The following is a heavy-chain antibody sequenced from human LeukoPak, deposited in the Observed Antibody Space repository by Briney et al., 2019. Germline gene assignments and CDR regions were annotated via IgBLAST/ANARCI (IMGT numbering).Heavy chain of an antibody. Sequence: GESLQIPFRGSGYSFTSYWIGWVRQMPGQGLEWMGIIYPGDSDTRYSPSFQGQVTISADKSISTAFLQWSSLKASDTAIYYCARLAGYSYGFPTFYFDYWGQGSLVTVSS. CDR1: GYSFTSYW. CDR3: ARLAGYSYGFPTFYFDY. V-gene: IGHV5-51*01. D-gene: IGHD5-18*01. J-gene: IGHJ4*02. CDR2: IYPGDSDT.